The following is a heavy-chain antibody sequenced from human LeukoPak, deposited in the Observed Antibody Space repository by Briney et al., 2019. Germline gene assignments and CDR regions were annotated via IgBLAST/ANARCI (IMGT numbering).Heavy chain of an antibody. D-gene: IGHD3-22*01. J-gene: IGHJ4*02. Sequence: EASVKVSCKASGGTFSSYAISWVRQTPGQGLEWMGRIIPIFGTANYAQKFQGRVTITTDESTSTAYMELSSLRSEDTAVYYCAIKLSGSFDYWGQGTLVTVSS. V-gene: IGHV1-69*05. CDR3: AIKLSGSFDY. CDR1: GGTFSSYA. CDR2: IIPIFGTA.